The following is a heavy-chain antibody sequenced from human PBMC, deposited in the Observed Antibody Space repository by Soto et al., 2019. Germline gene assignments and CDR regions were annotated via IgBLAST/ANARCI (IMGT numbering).Heavy chain of an antibody. CDR1: GFTFRSYG. CDR3: AKDTYYHDSTGYYVFDH. J-gene: IGHJ5*02. Sequence: GSLRLSCTASGFTFRSYGMHWVRQTPGMGLEWVAHISYDGNNEHYTDSVKGRFTISRDNSKNTVYLQMNSLRTEDTALYYCAKDTYYHDSTGYYVFDHWGQGTLVSVSS. V-gene: IGHV3-30*18. CDR2: ISYDGNNE. D-gene: IGHD3-22*01.